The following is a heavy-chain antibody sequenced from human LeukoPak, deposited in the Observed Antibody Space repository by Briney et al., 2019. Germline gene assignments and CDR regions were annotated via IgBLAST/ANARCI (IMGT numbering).Heavy chain of an antibody. D-gene: IGHD3-22*01. J-gene: IGHJ3*02. CDR2: ISGRDGST. CDR1: GFTFSSFA. Sequence: GGSLRLSCAASGFTFSSFAMGWVRQAPGKGLQWVSSISGRDGSTYYAASVKGRFTISRDNAKNSLYLQMNSLRAEDTAVYYCARDWRDSSGKFPNDAFDIWGQGTMVTVSS. CDR3: ARDWRDSSGKFPNDAFDI. V-gene: IGHV3-23*01.